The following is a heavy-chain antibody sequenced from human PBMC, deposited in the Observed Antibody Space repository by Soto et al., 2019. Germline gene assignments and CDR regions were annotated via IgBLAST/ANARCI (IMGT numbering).Heavy chain of an antibody. D-gene: IGHD3-16*01. CDR1: GYSFTSYW. J-gene: IGHJ6*02. Sequence: LGESLTISCKVSGYSFTSYWIGWLRQMPWKCLEWIWIIYPGDSDTRYSPSFQGQVTISADKSISTAYLQWSSLKASDTAMYYCATSRDMITFGGVIQPRTNYYYYYGMDVWGQGTTVTVSS. CDR2: IYPGDSDT. CDR3: ATSRDMITFGGVIQPRTNYYYYYGMDV. V-gene: IGHV5-51*01.